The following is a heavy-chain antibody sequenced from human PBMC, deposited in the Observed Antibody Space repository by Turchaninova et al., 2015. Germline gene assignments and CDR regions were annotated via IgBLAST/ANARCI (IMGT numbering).Heavy chain of an antibody. D-gene: IGHD2-2*01. J-gene: IGHJ4*02. CDR1: GFTFNTYW. CDR3: ARVQSGGCSRPSCQIDY. V-gene: IGHV3-7*03. CDR2: IKKDGGEK. Sequence: EVQLVESGGGLVQPGGSLRVSCAASGFTFNTYWLTWFRQAPGKGGEWVGNIKKDGGEKHCVDSVKGRFTISRYNAKNSLFLQMNSLRVEDTAVYYCARVQSGGCSRPSCQIDYWGQGTLVTVSS.